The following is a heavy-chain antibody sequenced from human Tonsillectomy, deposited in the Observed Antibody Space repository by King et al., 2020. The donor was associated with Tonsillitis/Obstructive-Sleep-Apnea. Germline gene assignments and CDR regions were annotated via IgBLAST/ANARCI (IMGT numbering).Heavy chain of an antibody. CDR3: ARTTVTTRSFDS. V-gene: IGHV4-61*01. J-gene: IGHJ3*02. CDR2: IYYSGST. D-gene: IGHD4-17*01. CDR1: GGSVSSGSYY. Sequence: VQLQESGPGLVKPSETLSLTCTVSGGSVSSGSYYWSWIRQPPGKGLEWIGYIYYSGSTNYNPSLEGRVTISVDTSKNQFSLKLSPVTAADTAVYYCARTTVTTRSFDSWGQGTMVTVSS.